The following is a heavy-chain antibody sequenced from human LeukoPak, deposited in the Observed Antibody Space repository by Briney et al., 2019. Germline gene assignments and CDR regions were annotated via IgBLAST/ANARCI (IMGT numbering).Heavy chain of an antibody. V-gene: IGHV3-30*18. CDR3: AKEDIVVVPAALLGAFDI. J-gene: IGHJ3*02. CDR1: GFTFSSYG. Sequence: PGGSLRLSCAASGFTFSSYGMHWVRQAPGKGLEWVAVITYDGSNKYYADSVKGRFTISRDNSKNTLYLQMNSLRAEDTAVYYCAKEDIVVVPAALLGAFDIWGQGTMVTVSS. CDR2: ITYDGSNK. D-gene: IGHD2-2*01.